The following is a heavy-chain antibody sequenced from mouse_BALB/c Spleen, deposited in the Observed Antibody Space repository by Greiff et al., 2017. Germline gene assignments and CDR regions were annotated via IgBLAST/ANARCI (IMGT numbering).Heavy chain of an antibody. Sequence: EVQLVESGGGLVKPGGSLKLSCAASGFAFSSYDMSWVRQTPEKRLEWVAYISSGGGSTYYPDTVKGRFTISRDNAKNTLYLQMSSLKSEDTAMYYCARRAITTDAMDYWGQGTSVTVSS. CDR2: ISSGGGST. CDR3: ARRAITTDAMDY. CDR1: GFAFSSYD. J-gene: IGHJ4*01. V-gene: IGHV5-12-1*01. D-gene: IGHD1-2*01.